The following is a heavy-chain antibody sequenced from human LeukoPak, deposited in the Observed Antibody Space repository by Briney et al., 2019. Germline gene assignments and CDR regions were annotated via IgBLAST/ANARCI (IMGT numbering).Heavy chain of an antibody. Sequence: GGSLRLSCAASGFTFSSYGMHWVRQAPGKGLEGVAFIRYDGSNKYYADSVKGRFTISRDNSKNTLYLQMNSLRAEDTAVYYCAKDLNPVAGFDYWGQGTLVTVSS. CDR3: AKDLNPVAGFDY. J-gene: IGHJ4*02. D-gene: IGHD6-19*01. CDR1: GFTFSSYG. V-gene: IGHV3-30*02. CDR2: IRYDGSNK.